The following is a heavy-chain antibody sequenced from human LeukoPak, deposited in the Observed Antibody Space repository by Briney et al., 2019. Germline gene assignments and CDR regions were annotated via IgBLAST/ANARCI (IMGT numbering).Heavy chain of an antibody. CDR3: ARALVPAAQRLSS. Sequence: ASVKVSCKASGYTFTGYYLHWVRQAPGQGHEWMGWINPNTGGTNYAQNFQGRVTMTRDTSISTAYMEVTRLRSDDTAVYYCARALVPAAQRLSSWGQGTLVTVSS. CDR2: INPNTGGT. CDR1: GYTFTGYY. V-gene: IGHV1-2*02. D-gene: IGHD2-2*01. J-gene: IGHJ5*02.